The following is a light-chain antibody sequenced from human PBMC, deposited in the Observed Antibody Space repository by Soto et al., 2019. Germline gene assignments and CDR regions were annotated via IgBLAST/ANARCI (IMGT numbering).Light chain of an antibody. CDR3: SSAYTSRDTWV. CDR1: RSDVLGYNF. Sequence: QSALTQPASVSGSPGQSITISCTGARSDVLGYNFVSWYQHHPGKAPKLVIYEVSNRPSGVSNRFSGSKSGNTASLTISGLRAEDEADYYCSSAYTSRDTWVFGGGTKLTVL. V-gene: IGLV2-14*01. J-gene: IGLJ2*01. CDR2: EVS.